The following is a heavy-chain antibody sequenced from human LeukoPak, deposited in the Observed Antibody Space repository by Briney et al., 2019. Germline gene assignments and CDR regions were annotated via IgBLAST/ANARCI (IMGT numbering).Heavy chain of an antibody. D-gene: IGHD6-6*01. CDR3: ARAFSSSSFYFNY. J-gene: IGHJ4*02. Sequence: SETLSLTCTVSGDSISTYYWNWIRQPPGKGLEWIRYIYHSGSTNYNPSLKSRVTISVDTSKNQFSLKLSSVTAADTAVYYCARAFSSSSFYFNYWGQGTLVTVSS. V-gene: IGHV4-59*01. CDR2: IYHSGST. CDR1: GDSISTYY.